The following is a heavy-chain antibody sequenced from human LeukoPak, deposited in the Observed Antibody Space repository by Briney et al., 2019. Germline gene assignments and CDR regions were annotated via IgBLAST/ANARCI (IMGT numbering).Heavy chain of an antibody. CDR2: IYYSGST. Sequence: SETLSLTCTVSGGSISGSSYYWGWIRQPPGKGLEWIGSIYYSGSTYYNPSLKSRVTISVDTSKNQFSLKLSSVTAADTAVYYCARQGLGKGPDYWGQGTLVTVSS. CDR3: ARQGLGKGPDY. CDR1: GGSISGSSYY. V-gene: IGHV4-39*01. J-gene: IGHJ4*02. D-gene: IGHD6-19*01.